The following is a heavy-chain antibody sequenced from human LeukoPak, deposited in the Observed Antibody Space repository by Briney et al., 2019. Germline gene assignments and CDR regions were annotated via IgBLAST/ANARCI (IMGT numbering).Heavy chain of an antibody. D-gene: IGHD3/OR15-3a*01. CDR3: ATVAPEDYYFDY. CDR2: FDPEDGET. V-gene: IGHV1-24*01. CDR1: GYTLTELS. J-gene: IGHJ4*02. Sequence: ASVKVSCKVSGYTLTELSMHWVRQAPGKGLEWMGGFDPEDGETIYAQKFQGRVAMTEDTSTDTAYMELSSLRSEDTAVYYCATVAPEDYYFDYWGQGTLVTVSS.